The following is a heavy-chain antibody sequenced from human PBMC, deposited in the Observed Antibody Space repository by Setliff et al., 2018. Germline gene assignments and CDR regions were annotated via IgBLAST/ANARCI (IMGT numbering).Heavy chain of an antibody. Sequence: SETLSLTCTVSGGSISSGVYYWAWIRQPPGKGLEWIGRIHYSGTTYSNASLASRLTISVDTAKNQFSLKLTSVTAADTAVYYCARTCSGSGCSAGLESWGQGTPVTVSS. CDR2: IHYSGTT. CDR1: GGSISSGVYY. CDR3: ARTCSGSGCSAGLES. D-gene: IGHD2-15*01. J-gene: IGHJ4*02. V-gene: IGHV4-39*01.